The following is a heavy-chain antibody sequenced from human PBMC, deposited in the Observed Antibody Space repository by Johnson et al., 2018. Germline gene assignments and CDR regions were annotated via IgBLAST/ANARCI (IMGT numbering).Heavy chain of an antibody. Sequence: VQLVESGGGVVQPGRSLRLSCAASGFTFSSYAMHWVRQAPGKGLEWVPSISSSRSYIYYAEPVKVRFTITRDNAKNSLYLQMKSLSAEDKAVYYCAGLDSSSWYNLDYYYYYYMDVWGKGTTVTVSS. V-gene: IGHV3-21*01. CDR2: ISSSRSYI. CDR1: GFTFSSYA. CDR3: AGLDSSSWYNLDYYYYYYMDV. D-gene: IGHD6-13*01. J-gene: IGHJ6*03.